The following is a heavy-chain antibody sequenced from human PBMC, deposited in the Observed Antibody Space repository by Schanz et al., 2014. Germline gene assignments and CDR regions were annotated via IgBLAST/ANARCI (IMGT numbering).Heavy chain of an antibody. D-gene: IGHD5-12*01. CDR1: GYTFTSHG. CDR2: ISPLLGVA. V-gene: IGHV1-69*04. CDR3: ARGGGPEDVFDI. Sequence: QVQLVQSWAEVKKPGASVKVSCKASGYTFTSHGISWVRQAPGQGPQWMGRISPLLGVANYAQEFQGRLTITADTSTSTAYMDLRSLRSDDTAVYYCARGGGPEDVFDIWGQGTILTVSS. J-gene: IGHJ3*02.